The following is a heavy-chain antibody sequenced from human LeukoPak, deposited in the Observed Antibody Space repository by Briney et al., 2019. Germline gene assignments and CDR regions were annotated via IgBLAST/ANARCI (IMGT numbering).Heavy chain of an antibody. Sequence: GRSLRLSCAASGFTFDDYAMHWVRQAPGKGLEWVSGISWNSGSIGYADSVKGRFTISRDNAKNSLYLRMNSLRAEDTALYYCAKDYYYDSSGLSAFDIWGQGTMVTVSS. D-gene: IGHD3-22*01. CDR2: ISWNSGSI. V-gene: IGHV3-9*01. CDR3: AKDYYYDSSGLSAFDI. CDR1: GFTFDDYA. J-gene: IGHJ3*02.